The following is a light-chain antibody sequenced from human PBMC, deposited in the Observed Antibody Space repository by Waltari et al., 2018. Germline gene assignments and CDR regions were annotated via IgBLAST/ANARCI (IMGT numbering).Light chain of an antibody. CDR3: QQSYSTPRT. CDR1: QSISSY. Sequence: DIQMTQSPSSLSASVGDRVTITCRASQSISSYLNWYQQKPGKAPKLLIYAASSLQSGVPSRFSCSGSGTDFTLTISSLQPEDFATYYCQQSYSTPRTFGLGTKVDIK. J-gene: IGKJ3*01. CDR2: AAS. V-gene: IGKV1-39*01.